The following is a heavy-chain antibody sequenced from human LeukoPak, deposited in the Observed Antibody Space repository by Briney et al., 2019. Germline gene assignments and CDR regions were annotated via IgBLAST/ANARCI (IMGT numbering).Heavy chain of an antibody. J-gene: IGHJ4*02. Sequence: GGSLRLSCAASGFTFDDYGMSWVRQAPGKGLEWVSGINWNGGSTGYADSVKGRFTISRDNAKNSLYLQMNSLRAEDTALYYCARSSGGSCCGGNPDYWGQGTLVTVSS. V-gene: IGHV3-20*04. CDR1: GFTFDDYG. D-gene: IGHD2-15*01. CDR3: ARSSGGSCCGGNPDY. CDR2: INWNGGST.